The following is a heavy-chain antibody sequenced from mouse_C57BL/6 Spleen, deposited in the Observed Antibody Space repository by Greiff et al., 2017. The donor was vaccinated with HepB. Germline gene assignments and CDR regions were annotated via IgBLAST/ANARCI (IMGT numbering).Heavy chain of an antibody. CDR1: GYTFTDYE. CDR2: IDPETGGT. V-gene: IGHV1-15*01. Sequence: QVQLQQSGAELVRPGASVTLSCKASGYTFTDYEMHWVKQTPVHGLEWIGAIDPETGGTAYNQKFKGKAILTADKSSSTAYMELRSLTSEDSAVYYCTRFSLYGYDGGYFDYWGQGTTLTVSS. D-gene: IGHD2-2*01. J-gene: IGHJ2*01. CDR3: TRFSLYGYDGGYFDY.